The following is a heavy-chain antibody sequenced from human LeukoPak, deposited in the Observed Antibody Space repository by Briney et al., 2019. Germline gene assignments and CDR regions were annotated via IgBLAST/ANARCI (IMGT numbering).Heavy chain of an antibody. CDR3: ASNDFWSGYRLDY. D-gene: IGHD3-3*01. CDR2: IYYSGST. CDR1: GGSISSGDYY. Sequence: TLSLTCAVSGGSISSGDYYWSWIRQPPGKGLEWIGYIYYSGSTYYNPSLKSRVTISVDTSKNQFSLKLSSVTAADTAVYYCASNDFWSGYRLDYWGQGTLVTVSS. V-gene: IGHV4-30-4*08. J-gene: IGHJ4*02.